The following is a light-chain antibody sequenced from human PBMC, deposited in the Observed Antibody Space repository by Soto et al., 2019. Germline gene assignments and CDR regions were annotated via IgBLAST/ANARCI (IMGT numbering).Light chain of an antibody. V-gene: IGKV3-15*01. CDR3: QQYVIWPPTFT. CDR1: QSVSSN. Sequence: IVMTQSPATLSVSPGERVTLSCRASQSVSSNLAWYQQKPGQAPRLLIYPASTRATGIPARFSGSGSGTEFTLAITSLQSEDFAVYFCQQYVIWPPTFTFGQGTKLEIK. CDR2: PAS. J-gene: IGKJ2*01.